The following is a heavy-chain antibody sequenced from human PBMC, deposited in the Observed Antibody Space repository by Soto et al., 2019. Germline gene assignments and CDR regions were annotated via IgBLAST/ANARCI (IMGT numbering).Heavy chain of an antibody. D-gene: IGHD6-13*01. V-gene: IGHV4-30-4*01. Sequence: QIQLHESGPGLVKPSHTLSLTCTVSGGSIRSVDYYWSWIRQTPERGLEWCGYVHYSGNTSYNPSSKSRATISLDTSRNQSSLTVSSVTAADSAVYYCAREIMAADHFDYWGQGAQVTVSS. CDR2: VHYSGNT. J-gene: IGHJ4*02. CDR3: AREIMAADHFDY. CDR1: GGSIRSVDYY.